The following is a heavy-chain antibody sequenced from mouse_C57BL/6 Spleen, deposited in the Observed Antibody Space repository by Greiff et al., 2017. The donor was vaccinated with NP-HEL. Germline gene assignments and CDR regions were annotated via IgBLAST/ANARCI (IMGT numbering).Heavy chain of an antibody. CDR2: IDPSDSYT. V-gene: IGHV1-69*01. CDR1: GYTFTSYW. D-gene: IGHD4-1*01. J-gene: IGHJ4*01. Sequence: QVQLQQPGAELVMPGASVKLSCKASGYTFTSYWMHWVKQRPGQGLEWIGEIDPSDSYTNYNQKFKGKSTLTVDKSSSTAYMQLSSLTSEDSAVYYCASLTGPMDDGGQGTSVTVSS. CDR3: ASLTGPMDD.